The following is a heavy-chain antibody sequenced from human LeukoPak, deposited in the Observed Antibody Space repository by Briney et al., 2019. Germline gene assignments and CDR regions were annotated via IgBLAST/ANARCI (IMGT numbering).Heavy chain of an antibody. CDR2: IYYSGSA. CDR3: ARRGLRSDY. CDR1: GGSISSSNYY. Sequence: SETLSLTCTVSGGSISSSNYYWGWIRQPPGEGLEWIGSIYYSGSAYYNPSLRSRVTMSVDTSNNQFSLKLSSVTAADTAVYYCARRGLRSDYWGQGTLVTVSS. J-gene: IGHJ4*02. V-gene: IGHV4-39*01. D-gene: IGHD5-12*01.